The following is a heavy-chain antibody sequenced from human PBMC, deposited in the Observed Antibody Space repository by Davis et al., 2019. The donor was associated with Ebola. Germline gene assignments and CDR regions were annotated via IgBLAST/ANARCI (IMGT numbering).Heavy chain of an antibody. D-gene: IGHD4-17*01. V-gene: IGHV1-46*01. J-gene: IGHJ5*02. Sequence: ASVQVSCKASGYTFTGYYIHWVRQAPGQGLEWMGIINPSGGSTSYAQKFQGRVTMTRDTSTSTVYMELSSLRSEDTAVYYCARGATVTTGRFDPWGQGTLVTVSS. CDR3: ARGATVTTGRFDP. CDR2: INPSGGST. CDR1: GYTFTGYY.